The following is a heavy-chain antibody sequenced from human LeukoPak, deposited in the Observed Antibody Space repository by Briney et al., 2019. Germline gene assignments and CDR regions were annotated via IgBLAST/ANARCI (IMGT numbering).Heavy chain of an antibody. V-gene: IGHV3-48*03. Sequence: GGSLRLSCAASGFTFSSYEMNWVRQAPGKGLEWVSYISSSGSTIYYADSVKGRFTISRDNAKNSLYLQMNSLRAEDTAVYYCARVGYSSSWYRKYYFDYWGQGTLVIVSS. CDR1: GFTFSSYE. CDR3: ARVGYSSSWYRKYYFDY. D-gene: IGHD6-13*01. CDR2: ISSSGSTI. J-gene: IGHJ4*02.